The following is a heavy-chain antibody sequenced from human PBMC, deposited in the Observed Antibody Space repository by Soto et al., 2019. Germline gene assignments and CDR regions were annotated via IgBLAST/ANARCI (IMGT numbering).Heavy chain of an antibody. J-gene: IGHJ4*02. CDR1: GGSFSGYY. V-gene: IGHV4-34*01. CDR2: INHSGST. D-gene: IGHD3-3*01. CDR3: ARLGTRQILEWLFRRAFDY. Sequence: SETLSLTCAVYGGSFSGYYWSWIRQPPGKGLGWIGEINHSGSTNYNPSLKSRVTISVDTSKNQFSLKLSSVTAADTAVYYCARLGTRQILEWLFRRAFDYWGQGTLVTVSS.